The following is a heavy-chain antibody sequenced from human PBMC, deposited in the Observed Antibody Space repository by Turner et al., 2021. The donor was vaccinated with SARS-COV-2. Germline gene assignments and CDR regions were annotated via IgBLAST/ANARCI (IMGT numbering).Heavy chain of an antibody. CDR3: ATGYAYCGGDCSIDY. V-gene: IGHV1-24*01. CDR2: FDPEDAET. Sequence: QVQLVQSGAEVKKPGASVKVSCKVSGYTLIELSMHWVRQAPGKGLEWMGGFDPEDAETIYAPKFQGRVTMTEDTSTDTAYMELSSLRSEDTAVYYCATGYAYCGGDCSIDYWGQGTLVTVSS. CDR1: GYTLIELS. D-gene: IGHD2-21*02. J-gene: IGHJ4*02.